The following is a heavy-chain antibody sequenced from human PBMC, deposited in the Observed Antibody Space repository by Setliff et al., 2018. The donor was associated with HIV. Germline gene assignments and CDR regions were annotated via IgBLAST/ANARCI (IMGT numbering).Heavy chain of an antibody. CDR3: APLGGSRFYFDY. CDR1: GGSIRSGN. CDR2: ISSSGSTI. J-gene: IGHJ4*02. D-gene: IGHD3-3*01. Sequence: LSLTCAVSGGSIRSGNWWTWVRQAPGKGLEWVSYISSSGSTIYYADSVKGRFTISRDNAKNSLYLQMNSLRAEDTAVYYCAPLGGSRFYFDYWGQGTLVTVSS. V-gene: IGHV3-48*03.